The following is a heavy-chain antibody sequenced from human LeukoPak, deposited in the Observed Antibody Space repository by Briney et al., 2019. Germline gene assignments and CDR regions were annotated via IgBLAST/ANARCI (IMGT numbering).Heavy chain of an antibody. Sequence: GESLKISCKGSGYSFTTYWIGWVRQMPGKGLEWMGIIYPGDSDTRYSPSFQGQVTISADKSISTAYLQWSSLKASDTAMYYCARHPDYGDYVRAFDIWGQGTMVTVSS. J-gene: IGHJ3*02. CDR2: IYPGDSDT. CDR3: ARHPDYGDYVRAFDI. D-gene: IGHD4-17*01. CDR1: GYSFTTYW. V-gene: IGHV5-51*01.